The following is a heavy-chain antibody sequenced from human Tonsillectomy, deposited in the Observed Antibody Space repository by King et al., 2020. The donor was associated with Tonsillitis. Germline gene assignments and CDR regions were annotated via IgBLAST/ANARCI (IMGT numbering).Heavy chain of an antibody. Sequence: QLVQSGTEVKKPGASVKVSCEASGYTFTNYDINWVRQATGQGLEWMGWMNPKSGNTGYAQKFQGRVTMTRNTSISTAYMELSSLRSDDTAVYYCARGSVLYGSGDFDYWGQGTLVTVSS. CDR2: MNPKSGNT. D-gene: IGHD3-10*01. CDR3: ARGSVLYGSGDFDY. J-gene: IGHJ4*02. CDR1: GYTFTNYD. V-gene: IGHV1-8*02.